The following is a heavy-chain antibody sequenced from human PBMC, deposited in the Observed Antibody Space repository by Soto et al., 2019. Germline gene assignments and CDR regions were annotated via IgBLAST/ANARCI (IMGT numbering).Heavy chain of an antibody. CDR2: ISYDGSNK. Sequence: GGSLRLSCAASGFTFSSYGMHWVRQAPGKGLEWVAVISYDGSNKYYADSVKGRFTISRDDSKNTLYLQMNSLRAEDTAVYHCAKDLDSYGSYYFDYWGQGTLVTVSS. CDR3: AKDLDSYGSYYFDY. CDR1: GFTFSSYG. D-gene: IGHD5-18*01. J-gene: IGHJ4*02. V-gene: IGHV3-30*18.